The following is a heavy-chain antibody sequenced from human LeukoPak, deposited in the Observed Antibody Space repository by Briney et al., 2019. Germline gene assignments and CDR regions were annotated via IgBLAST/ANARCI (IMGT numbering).Heavy chain of an antibody. CDR1: GFTVSSYA. CDR2: IGYSTGDT. D-gene: IGHD4-17*01. J-gene: IGHJ4*02. V-gene: IGHV3-23*01. Sequence: GGSLRLSCAASGFTVSSYAMTWVRQAPGKGLEWVSAIGYSTGDTNYADSVKGRFTISRDNSMNTLYLQMSSLRADDTALYYCAKDDDGQHHGVDHWGQGTLVIVSS. CDR3: AKDDDGQHHGVDH.